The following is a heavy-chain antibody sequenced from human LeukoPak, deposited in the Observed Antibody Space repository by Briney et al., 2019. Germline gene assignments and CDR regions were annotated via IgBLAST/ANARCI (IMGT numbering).Heavy chain of an antibody. Sequence: GGSLRLSCAASGFTLSSYAMSWVRQAPGRGLEWVSSISASGGSTNYADSVKGRFTISRDNSKNTVYLQMNSLRAEDTAVYYCAKVMKGSERLTMVRGVIIKTAGLYYMDVWGKGTTVTVSS. D-gene: IGHD3-10*01. J-gene: IGHJ6*03. CDR1: GFTLSSYA. V-gene: IGHV3-23*01. CDR2: ISASGGST. CDR3: AKVMKGSERLTMVRGVIIKTAGLYYMDV.